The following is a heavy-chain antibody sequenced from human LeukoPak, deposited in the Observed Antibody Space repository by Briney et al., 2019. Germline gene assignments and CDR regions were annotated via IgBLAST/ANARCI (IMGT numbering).Heavy chain of an antibody. CDR3: ARDKLLGRPGQRVFYYYRMDV. CDR2: LSFDGRKT. Sequence: GRSLRLSCSASGFSFSDYPIHWVRQAPGKGLEGVAVLSFDGRKTYLADSVGGRFNISRDKANDTLYLQMNSLRTADTAVYYCARDKLLGRPGQRVFYYYRMDVWGQGTTVIV. CDR1: GFSFSDYP. D-gene: IGHD1-1*01. V-gene: IGHV3-30*04. J-gene: IGHJ6*02.